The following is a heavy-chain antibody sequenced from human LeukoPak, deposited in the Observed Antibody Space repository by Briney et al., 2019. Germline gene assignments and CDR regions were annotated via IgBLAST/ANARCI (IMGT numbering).Heavy chain of an antibody. J-gene: IGHJ4*02. CDR3: ARDSSGWYSYFDY. V-gene: IGHV1-2*02. Sequence: ASVKVSCKASGYTFTGYYMHWVRQAPGQGLEWMGWINSNSGGTNYAQKFQGRVTMTRDTSISTAYMELSRLRSDDTAVYYCARDSSGWYSYFDYWGQGTLVTVSS. D-gene: IGHD6-19*01. CDR2: INSNSGGT. CDR1: GYTFTGYY.